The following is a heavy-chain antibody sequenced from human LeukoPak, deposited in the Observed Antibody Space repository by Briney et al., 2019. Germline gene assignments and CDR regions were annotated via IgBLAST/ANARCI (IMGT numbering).Heavy chain of an antibody. CDR3: ATEKDELLDS. J-gene: IGHJ5*01. D-gene: IGHD1-1*01. CDR1: GYSLSELF. V-gene: IGHV1-24*01. Sequence: ASVKVSCKVSGYSLSELFTHCVRQAPGKGREWMGGFDPEDGEPMYAQKFQGRVTMTEDTSTDTAYMELRSLRSEDTAVYYCATEKDELLDSWGQGTMVTVSS. CDR2: FDPEDGEP.